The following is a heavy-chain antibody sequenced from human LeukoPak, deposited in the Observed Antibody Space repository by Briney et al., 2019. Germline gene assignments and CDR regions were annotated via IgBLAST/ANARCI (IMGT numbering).Heavy chain of an antibody. CDR1: GFTFDDYA. V-gene: IGHV3-9*01. D-gene: IGHD6-13*01. J-gene: IGHJ4*02. Sequence: PGRSLRLSCATSGFTFDDYAMHWVRQAPGKGLEWVSGISWNSGSIGYADSVKGRFTISRDNAKNSLYLQMNSLRAEDTALYYCAKDMGYSSSWPFDYWGQGTLVTVSS. CDR2: ISWNSGSI. CDR3: AKDMGYSSSWPFDY.